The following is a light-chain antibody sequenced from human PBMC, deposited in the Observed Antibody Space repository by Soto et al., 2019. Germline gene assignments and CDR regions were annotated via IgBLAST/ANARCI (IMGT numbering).Light chain of an antibody. CDR1: SSDVGGYNY. Sequence: QSALTQPASVSGSPGQSITISCTGTSSDVGGYNYVSWYQQHPGKAPKLMMFDVSNRPSGVSNRFSGSKSGTTASLTISGLPADDEADYYCSSYTSSSTLYVFGTGTKVTVL. V-gene: IGLV2-14*01. CDR3: SSYTSSSTLYV. CDR2: DVS. J-gene: IGLJ1*01.